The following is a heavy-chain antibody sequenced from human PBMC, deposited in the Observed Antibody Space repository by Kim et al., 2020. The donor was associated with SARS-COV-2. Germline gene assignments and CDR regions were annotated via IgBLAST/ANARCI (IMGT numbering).Heavy chain of an antibody. V-gene: IGHV3-11*01. CDR3: ARERTYYYDSRRFDP. D-gene: IGHD3-22*01. J-gene: IGHJ5*02. Sequence: DSVKGRFTISRDNAKNSLYLQMNSLRAEDTAVYYCARERTYYYDSRRFDPWGQGTLVTVSS.